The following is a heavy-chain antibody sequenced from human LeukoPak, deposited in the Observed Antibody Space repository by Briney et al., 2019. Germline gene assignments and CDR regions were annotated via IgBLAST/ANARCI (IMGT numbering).Heavy chain of an antibody. V-gene: IGHV3-11*01. CDR1: GFTFSDYY. D-gene: IGHD2-2*01. CDR2: ISSSGSTI. Sequence: GGSLRLSCAASGFTFSDYYMSWIRQAPGKGLEWVSYISSSGSTIYYADSVKGRFTISRDNAKNSLYLQMNSLRVEDTAVYYCARDLGDDCSSTSCYGVGYFDYWGQGTLVTVSS. J-gene: IGHJ4*02. CDR3: ARDLGDDCSSTSCYGVGYFDY.